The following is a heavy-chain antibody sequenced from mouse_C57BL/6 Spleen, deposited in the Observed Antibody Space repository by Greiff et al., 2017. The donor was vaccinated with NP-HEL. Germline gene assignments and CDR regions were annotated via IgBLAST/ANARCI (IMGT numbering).Heavy chain of an antibody. CDR3: ARDRGANGFDY. CDR1: GFTFSSYA. D-gene: IGHD3-3*01. J-gene: IGHJ2*01. Sequence: EVHLVESGGGLVKPGGSLKLSCAASGFTFSSYAMSWVRQTPEKRLEWVATISDGGSYTYYPDNVKGRFTISRDNAKNNLYLQMSHLKSEDTAMYYCARDRGANGFDYWGQGTTLTVSS. CDR2: ISDGGSYT. V-gene: IGHV5-4*01.